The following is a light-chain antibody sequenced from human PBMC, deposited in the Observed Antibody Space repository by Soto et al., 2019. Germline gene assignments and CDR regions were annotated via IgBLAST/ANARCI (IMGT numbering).Light chain of an antibody. J-gene: IGKJ5*01. Sequence: DIQMTQSPSTLSASVGDRVTITCRVSQTISSWLAWYQQKPGKAPKLLIYAASSLQSGVPSRFSGSGSGTEFTLTISSLQSEDFAVYYCQQYNNWPPITFGQGTRLEIK. V-gene: IGKV1-5*01. CDR3: QQYNNWPPIT. CDR2: AAS. CDR1: QTISSW.